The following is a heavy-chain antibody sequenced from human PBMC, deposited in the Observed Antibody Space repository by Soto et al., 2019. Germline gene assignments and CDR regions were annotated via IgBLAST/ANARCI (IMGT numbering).Heavy chain of an antibody. D-gene: IGHD3-10*01. Sequence: SETLSLTCTVSGDSFSNSYWSWIRQPAGKGLEWIGRIYPSGTTNYNPSLKSRLTLSRDTSKSQFSLSLRSVTAADTAVYFCARDDFGSAGMDVWGQGTTVTVSS. V-gene: IGHV4-4*07. CDR2: IYPSGTT. CDR3: ARDDFGSAGMDV. J-gene: IGHJ6*02. CDR1: GDSFSNSY.